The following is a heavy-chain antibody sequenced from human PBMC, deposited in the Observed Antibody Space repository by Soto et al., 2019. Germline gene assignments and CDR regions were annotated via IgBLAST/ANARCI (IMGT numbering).Heavy chain of an antibody. CDR3: ARTTSGSHPRVAYYYGMDV. V-gene: IGHV1-69*13. CDR2: IVPIFGTA. CDR1: GGTFSSYA. Sequence: ASVKVSCKASGGTFSSYAISWVRQAPGQGLEWMGGIVPIFGTANYAQKFQGRVTITADESTSTAYMELSSLRSEDTAVYYCARTTSGSHPRVAYYYGMDVWGQGTTVTVSS. J-gene: IGHJ6*02. D-gene: IGHD3-3*01.